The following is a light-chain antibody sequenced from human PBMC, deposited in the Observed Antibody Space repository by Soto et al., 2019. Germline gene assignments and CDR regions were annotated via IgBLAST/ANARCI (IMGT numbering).Light chain of an antibody. CDR2: GAS. CDR1: QDISKY. J-gene: IGKJ3*01. V-gene: IGKV1-33*01. CDR3: QQYDNLPLSLT. Sequence: DIPMTQSPSSLSASVGDRVTITCQASQDISKYLNWYQQKPGKAPKLLIYGASNLETGVPSRFSGSGSGTDFTFTISSLQPEDIATYYCQQYDNLPLSLTFGPGTKVDIK.